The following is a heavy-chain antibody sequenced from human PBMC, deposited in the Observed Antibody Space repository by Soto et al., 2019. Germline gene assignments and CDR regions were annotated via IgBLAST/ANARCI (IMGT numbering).Heavy chain of an antibody. CDR1: GYTFTDNY. D-gene: IGHD1-7*01. CDR3: AIRRAYRNSWYYFDS. CDR2: VDPEDGQT. J-gene: IGHJ4*02. Sequence: ASVKVSCKVSGYTFTDNYIHWVQQVPGKGLEWMGLVDPEDGQTAYAEKFQGRVTLSADTSTDTAYMQLSGLKSEDTAVYYCAIRRAYRNSWYYFDSWGLGTLVTVSS. V-gene: IGHV1-69-2*01.